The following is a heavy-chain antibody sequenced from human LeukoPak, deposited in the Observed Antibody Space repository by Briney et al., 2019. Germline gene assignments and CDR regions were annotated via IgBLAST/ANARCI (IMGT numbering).Heavy chain of an antibody. CDR1: GFIFSSYA. J-gene: IGHJ4*02. V-gene: IGHV3-30*01. D-gene: IGHD6-19*01. CDR3: ARDPGLGYRSGWYQDYFGY. Sequence: GGSLRLSCEASGFIFSSYALHWVRQVPGVGLEWVAVISYDGTNKYYSDSVKGRFTISRDNSKNTLSLQMNSLRSDDTAVFYCARDPGLGYRSGWYQDYFGYWGQGTLVTVSS. CDR2: ISYDGTNK.